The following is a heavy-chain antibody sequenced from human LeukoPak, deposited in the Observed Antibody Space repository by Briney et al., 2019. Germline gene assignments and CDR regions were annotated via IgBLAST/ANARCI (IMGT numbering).Heavy chain of an antibody. J-gene: IGHJ6*02. V-gene: IGHV3-23*01. CDR2: ISGSGGST. Sequence: PGGSLRLSCAASGLTFSSYAMSWVRQAPGKGLEWVSAISGSGGSTYYADSVKGRFTISRDNSKNTLYLQMNSLRAEDTAVYYCTNTLGVVAIYYYYGMDVWGQGTTVTVSS. CDR1: GLTFSSYA. D-gene: IGHD2-15*01. CDR3: TNTLGVVAIYYYYGMDV.